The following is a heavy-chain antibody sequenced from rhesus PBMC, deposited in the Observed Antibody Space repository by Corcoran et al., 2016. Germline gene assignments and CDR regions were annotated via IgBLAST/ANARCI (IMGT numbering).Heavy chain of an antibody. D-gene: IGHD4-23*01. CDR2: INGNSGSN. J-gene: IGHJ4*01. Sequence: QVQLQESGPGLVKPSETLSLTCAVSGGSFSSHWWSWVRPPPGKGLEWIGEINGNSGSNNYNPSLKSRVTISKDASKNQFSLKLSSLTAADTAGYYCARNEYSDYWGQGVLVTVSP. V-gene: IGHV4-80*01. CDR3: ARNEYSDY. CDR1: GGSFSSHW.